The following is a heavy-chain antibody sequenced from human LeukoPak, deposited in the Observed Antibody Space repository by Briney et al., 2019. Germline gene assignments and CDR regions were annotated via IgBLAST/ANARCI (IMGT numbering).Heavy chain of an antibody. CDR1: GFTFSSYS. V-gene: IGHV3-7*01. J-gene: IGHJ5*02. CDR2: IKQDGSEK. D-gene: IGHD3-10*01. Sequence: GGSLRLSCTASGFTFSSYSMSWVRQAPGKGLEWVANIKQDGSEKYYVDSVKGRFTISRDNAKNSLYLQMNSLRAEDTAVYYCAGGFGELTTWGQGTLVTVSS. CDR3: AGGFGELTT.